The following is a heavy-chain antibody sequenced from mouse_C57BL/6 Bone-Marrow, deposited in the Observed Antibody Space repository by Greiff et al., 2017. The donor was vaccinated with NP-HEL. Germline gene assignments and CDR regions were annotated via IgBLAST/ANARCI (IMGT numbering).Heavy chain of an antibody. V-gene: IGHV1-59*01. CDR2: IDPSDSYT. CDR3: ARSALLLRSYYFDY. J-gene: IGHJ2*01. D-gene: IGHD1-1*01. Sequence: VQLQQPGAELVRPGTSVKLSCKASGYTFTSYWMHWVKQRPGQGLEWIGVIDPSDSYTNYNQKFKGKATLTVDTSSSTAYMQLSSLTSEDSAVYYCARSALLLRSYYFDYWGQGTTLTVSS. CDR1: GYTFTSYW.